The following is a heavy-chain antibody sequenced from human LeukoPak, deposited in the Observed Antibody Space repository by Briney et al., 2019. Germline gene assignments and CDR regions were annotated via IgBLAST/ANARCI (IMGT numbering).Heavy chain of an antibody. CDR3: VKQGGWGGAASLIEF. Sequence: SETLSLTCTVSGVSISTSTHYWAWIRQPPGRGLEWIASMFYRGTTYYNASLRSRVTLSVDTSMNQFSLKLSSVTAPDTATFYWVKQGGWGGAASLIEFWGQGTLVTVSS. J-gene: IGHJ4*02. CDR1: GVSISTSTHY. CDR2: MFYRGTT. D-gene: IGHD2-15*01. V-gene: IGHV4-39*01.